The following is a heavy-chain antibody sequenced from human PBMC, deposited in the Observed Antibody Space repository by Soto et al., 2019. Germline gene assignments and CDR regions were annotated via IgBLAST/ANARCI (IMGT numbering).Heavy chain of an antibody. CDR1: GFTFSSYA. CDR2: ISYDGSNK. D-gene: IGHD6-19*01. CDR3: ARDHGGGCIAVAGYFDY. V-gene: IGHV3-30-3*01. Sequence: QVQLVESGGGVVQPGRSLRLSCAASGFTFSSYAMHWVRQAPGKGLEWVAVISYDGSNKYYADSVKGRFTISRDNSKNTLYLQMNSLRAEDTAVYYCARDHGGGCIAVAGYFDYWGQGTLVTVSS. J-gene: IGHJ4*02.